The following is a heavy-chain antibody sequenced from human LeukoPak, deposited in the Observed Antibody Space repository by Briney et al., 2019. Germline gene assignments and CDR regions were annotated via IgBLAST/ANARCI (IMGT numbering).Heavy chain of an antibody. Sequence: GGSLRLSCAASGFTFSSYAMSWVRQAPGKGLEWVAAISGSGGSTYYADSVKGRFTISRDNFKNTLYLQMNSLRAEDTAVYYCAKEVIVGVSFDYWGQGTLVAVSS. CDR3: AKEVIVGVSFDY. V-gene: IGHV3-23*01. CDR1: GFTFSSYA. CDR2: ISGSGGST. J-gene: IGHJ4*02. D-gene: IGHD1-26*01.